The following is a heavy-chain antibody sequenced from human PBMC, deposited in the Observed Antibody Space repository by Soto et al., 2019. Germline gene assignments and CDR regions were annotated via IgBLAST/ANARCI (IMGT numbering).Heavy chain of an antibody. CDR3: ARGWLGYDSSGYYHPYFDY. D-gene: IGHD3-22*01. V-gene: IGHV1-69*13. CDR1: GGTFSSYA. J-gene: IGHJ4*02. Sequence: GASVKVSCKASGGTFSSYAISWVRQAPGQGLEWMGGIIPIFGTANYAQKFQGRVTITADESTSTAYMELSSLRSEDTAVYYCARGWLGYDSSGYYHPYFDYWGQGTLVTVSS. CDR2: IIPIFGTA.